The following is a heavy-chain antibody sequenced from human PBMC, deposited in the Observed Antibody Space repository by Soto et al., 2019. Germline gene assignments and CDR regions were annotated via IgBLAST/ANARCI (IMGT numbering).Heavy chain of an antibody. J-gene: IGHJ4*02. CDR1: GFTFNNYA. CDR2: ISGSGDST. D-gene: IGHD4-17*01. Sequence: EVQLLESGGGLVQPGGSLKLSCAASGFTFNNYAMSWVRQAPGRGLEWVSGISGSGDSTYYAESVKGRFTISRDKSKNTLYLQMSSLRVDDTAVYYCARDFGGDYGDSRIPALIFGYWGQGTLVTVSS. CDR3: ARDFGGDYGDSRIPALIFGY. V-gene: IGHV3-23*01.